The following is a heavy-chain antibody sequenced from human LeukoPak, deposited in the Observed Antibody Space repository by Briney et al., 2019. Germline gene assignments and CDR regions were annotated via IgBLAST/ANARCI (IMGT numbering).Heavy chain of an antibody. Sequence: GGSLRLSCAASGFTFNYYAMHWVRQAPGKGLEWVSGISWNSGSIGYADSVKGRFTISRDNAKNSLYLQMNSLRAEDTALYYCAKGASEEPTGAFCSRGSCFYYYYYMDVWGKGTTVTVSS. D-gene: IGHD2-15*01. CDR1: GFTFNYYA. CDR2: ISWNSGSI. J-gene: IGHJ6*03. V-gene: IGHV3-9*01. CDR3: AKGASEEPTGAFCSRGSCFYYYYYMDV.